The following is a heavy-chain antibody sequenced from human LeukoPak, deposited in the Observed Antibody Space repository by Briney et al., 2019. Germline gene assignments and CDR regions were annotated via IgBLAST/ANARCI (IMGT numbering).Heavy chain of an antibody. CDR3: ASGYDWGGY. V-gene: IGHV1-2*02. J-gene: IGHJ4*02. CDR2: INPNSGDT. D-gene: IGHD5-12*01. Sequence: PGGSLRLSCTASGFTFSTYGMHWVRQAPGQGLEWMGWINPNSGDTDYAQKFQGRVTMTSDASISTAYMELTRLTSDDTAVYWCASGYDWGGYWGQGTLVTVSS. CDR1: GFTFSTYG.